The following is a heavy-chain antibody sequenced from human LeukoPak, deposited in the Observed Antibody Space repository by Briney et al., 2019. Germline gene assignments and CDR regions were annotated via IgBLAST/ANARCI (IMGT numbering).Heavy chain of an antibody. J-gene: IGHJ4*02. CDR1: GGSISSSTYF. D-gene: IGHD6-13*01. Sequence: SETLSLTCTVSGGSISSSTYFWGWIRQPPGKGLEWIGEINHSGSTNYNPSLKSRVTISVDTSKNQFSLKLSSVTAADTAVYYCARGPRRVAAAGTFDYWGQGTLVTVSS. CDR2: INHSGST. V-gene: IGHV4-39*07. CDR3: ARGPRRVAAAGTFDY.